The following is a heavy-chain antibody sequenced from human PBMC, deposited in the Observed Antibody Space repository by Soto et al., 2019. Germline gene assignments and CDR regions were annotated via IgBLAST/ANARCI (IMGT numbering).Heavy chain of an antibody. CDR1: GYTFTHYH. CDR3: AREAINSSGYSRYFQH. CDR2: INPSGGST. D-gene: IGHD3-22*01. Sequence: ASVKVSCKASGYTFTHYHVYWVRQAPGRGLEWLGMINPSGGSTTYAQNLQGRVTMTRDTSTNTVYMELSSLRSEDTAVYYCAREAINSSGYSRYFQHWCQGTLATVSS. V-gene: IGHV1-46*01. J-gene: IGHJ1*01.